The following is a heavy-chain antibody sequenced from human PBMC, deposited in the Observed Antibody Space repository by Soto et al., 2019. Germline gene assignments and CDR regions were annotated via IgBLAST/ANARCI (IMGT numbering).Heavy chain of an antibody. D-gene: IGHD6-13*01. J-gene: IGHJ4*02. CDR2: INPASGST. CDR1: GYTFTHYY. CDR3: ARDLAAGDH. Sequence: QVQLVQSGAEVKKPGASVKLSCRTSGYTFTHYYIHWVRQAPGQGLEWLGIINPASGSTNYAQEFQGRVTLTMDTSTTTVYMDLSGLRAEGTAIFYCARDLAAGDHWGQGTLVTVSS. V-gene: IGHV1-46*01.